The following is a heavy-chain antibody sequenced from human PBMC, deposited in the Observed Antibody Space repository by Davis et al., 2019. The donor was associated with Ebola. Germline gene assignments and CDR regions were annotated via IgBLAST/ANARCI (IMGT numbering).Heavy chain of an antibody. CDR1: GFIFDDYA. CDR3: AKDLEYWYKDYYYGMDV. V-gene: IGHV3-43*02. D-gene: IGHD1/OR15-1a*01. Sequence: GESLKISCAASGFIFDDYAMHWVRQAPGKGLEWVSLISGDGGRIYYADSVKGRFTISRDNSKNSLYLQMNSLRTEDTALYYCAKDLEYWYKDYYYGMDVWGQGTTVTVSS. CDR2: ISGDGGRI. J-gene: IGHJ6*02.